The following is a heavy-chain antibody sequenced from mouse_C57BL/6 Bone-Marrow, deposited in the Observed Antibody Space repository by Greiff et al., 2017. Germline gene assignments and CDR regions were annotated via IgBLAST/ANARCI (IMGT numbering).Heavy chain of an antibody. V-gene: IGHV2-4*01. D-gene: IGHD4-1*01. CDR1: GFSLTSYG. Sequence: VKLMESGPGLVQPSQSLSITCTVSGFSLTSYGVHWVRQPPGKGLEWLGVIGSGGSTDYNAAFISRLSISKDNAKSQVFFKMNSLQADDTAIYYCAKNGRESAMDYWGQGTSVTVSS. J-gene: IGHJ4*01. CDR3: AKNGRESAMDY. CDR2: IGSGGST.